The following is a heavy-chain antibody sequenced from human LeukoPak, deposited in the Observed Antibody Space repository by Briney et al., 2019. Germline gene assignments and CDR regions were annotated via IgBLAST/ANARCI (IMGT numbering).Heavy chain of an antibody. CDR2: ISAYNGNT. J-gene: IGHJ4*02. Sequence: GASVKVSCKASGYTFTSYGISWVRQAPGQGLEWMGGISAYNGNTNYAQKLQGRVTMTTDTSTSTAYMELRSPRSDDTAVYYCAREFMTTLTRGIDYWGQGTLVTVSS. V-gene: IGHV1-18*01. CDR3: AREFMTTLTRGIDY. CDR1: GYTFTSYG. D-gene: IGHD4-17*01.